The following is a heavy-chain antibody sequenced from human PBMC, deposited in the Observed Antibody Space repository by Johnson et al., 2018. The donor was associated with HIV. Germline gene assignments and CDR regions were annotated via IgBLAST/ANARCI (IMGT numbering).Heavy chain of an antibody. V-gene: IGHV3-7*01. CDR2: IQQEGSVK. Sequence: VQLVESGGGVVQPGKSLRLSCAASGLTFSDYWMSWVRRAPGKGLEWVANIQQEGSVKYYVDSVKGRFTIARDNAKSSLYLQMNSLRAEDTAVYYCARFYSSGWSDAFDIWGQGTMVTVSS. J-gene: IGHJ3*02. CDR1: GLTFSDYW. D-gene: IGHD6-19*01. CDR3: ARFYSSGWSDAFDI.